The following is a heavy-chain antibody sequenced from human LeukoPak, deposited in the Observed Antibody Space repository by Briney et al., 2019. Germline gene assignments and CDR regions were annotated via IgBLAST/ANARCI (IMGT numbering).Heavy chain of an antibody. Sequence: ASVKVSCKASGYTFTSYGISWVRQAPGQGLEWMGWISAYNGNTNYTQKLQGRVTMTTDTSTSTAYMELRSLRSDDTAVYYCARDKAVADPGVYYYYGMDVWGQGTTVTVSS. CDR3: ARDKAVADPGVYYYYGMDV. V-gene: IGHV1-18*01. J-gene: IGHJ6*02. CDR1: GYTFTSYG. D-gene: IGHD6-19*01. CDR2: ISAYNGNT.